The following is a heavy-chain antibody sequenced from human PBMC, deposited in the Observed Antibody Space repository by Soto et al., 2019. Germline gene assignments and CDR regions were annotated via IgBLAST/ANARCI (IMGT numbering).Heavy chain of an antibody. Sequence: PSETLSLTCTVSGTSVGNYYWSWIRQPAGKGLEWIGRIYSSGSPKYNPSLKSRVTMSLDTSKNQFSLKLSSVTAADTAVYYCTQGPYYNTSGWFDTWGHGTLVTVSS. CDR1: GTSVGNYY. V-gene: IGHV4-4*07. D-gene: IGHD3-16*01. CDR3: TQGPYYNTSGWFDT. J-gene: IGHJ5*01. CDR2: IYSSGSP.